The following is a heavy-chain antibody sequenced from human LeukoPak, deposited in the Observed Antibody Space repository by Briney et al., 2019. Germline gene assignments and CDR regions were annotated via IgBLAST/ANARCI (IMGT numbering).Heavy chain of an antibody. D-gene: IGHD2-2*01. Sequence: GGSLRLSCAASGFTFSSYGMHWVRQAPGKGLEWVAFIRYDGSNKYYADSVKGRFTISRDNSKNTLYLQMSSLRSEDTAVYYCASTPPPEAYCSSTSCYPSYRGRDYYYYMDVWGKGTTVTVSS. CDR3: ASTPPPEAYCSSTSCYPSYRGRDYYYYMDV. CDR1: GFTFSSYG. J-gene: IGHJ6*03. V-gene: IGHV3-30*02. CDR2: IRYDGSNK.